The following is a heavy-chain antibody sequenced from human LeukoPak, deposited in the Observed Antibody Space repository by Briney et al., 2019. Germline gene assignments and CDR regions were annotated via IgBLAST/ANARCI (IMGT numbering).Heavy chain of an antibody. V-gene: IGHV4-4*02. D-gene: IGHD6-13*01. CDR1: GDSITSDKW. Sequence: PSGTLSLTCAVPGDSITSDKWWTWVRQPPGKGLEWIGEIHHSKSSNYNPSLKSRVTISVDTSKNQFSLKLSSVTAADTAVYYCARTYSSSWFANNWFDPWGQGTLVTVSS. J-gene: IGHJ5*02. CDR2: IHHSKSS. CDR3: ARTYSSSWFANNWFDP.